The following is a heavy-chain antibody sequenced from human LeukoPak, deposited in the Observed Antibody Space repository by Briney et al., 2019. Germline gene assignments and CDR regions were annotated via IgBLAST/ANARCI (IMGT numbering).Heavy chain of an antibody. V-gene: IGHV1-46*01. J-gene: IGHJ5*02. D-gene: IGHD6-19*01. CDR2: INPSGGST. Sequence: GASVKVSCKASGYTFTSYYMHWVRQAPGQGLEWMGIINPSGGSTSYAQKFQGRVTMTRDTSTSTVYMELSSLRSEDTAVYYCAREGSSGWYWSWFDPWGQGTLVTVSS. CDR1: GYTFTSYY. CDR3: AREGSSGWYWSWFDP.